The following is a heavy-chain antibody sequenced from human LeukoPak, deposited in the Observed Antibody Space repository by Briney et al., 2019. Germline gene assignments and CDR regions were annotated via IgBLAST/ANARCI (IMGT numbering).Heavy chain of an antibody. J-gene: IGHJ4*02. V-gene: IGHV5-51*01. CDR2: IYPGDFDI. CDR1: GYSFTSYW. Sequence: GESLKISCKGSGYSFTSYWIGWVRQMPGKGLEWMGMIYPGDFDIRYSPSLQGLVTISADKSTSTAYLQWSSLKASDTAIYYCARSIGYTSGWYEYWGQGTPVTVSS. CDR3: ARSIGYTSGWYEY. D-gene: IGHD6-19*01.